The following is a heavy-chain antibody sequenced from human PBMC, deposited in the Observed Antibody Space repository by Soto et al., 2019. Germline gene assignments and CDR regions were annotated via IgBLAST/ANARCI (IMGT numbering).Heavy chain of an antibody. Sequence: GGSLRLACAASVFTFSSYAMHWVRQAPGKGLEWVAVISYDGSNKYYADSVKGRFTISRDNSKNTLYLQMNSLRAEDTAVYYCARVDGLDGPLDYWGQGTLVTVSS. J-gene: IGHJ4*02. D-gene: IGHD3-16*01. CDR1: VFTFSSYA. CDR2: ISYDGSNK. CDR3: ARVDGLDGPLDY. V-gene: IGHV3-30-3*01.